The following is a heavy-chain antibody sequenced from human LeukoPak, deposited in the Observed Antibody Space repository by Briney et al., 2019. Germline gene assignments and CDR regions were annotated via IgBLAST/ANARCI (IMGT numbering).Heavy chain of an antibody. V-gene: IGHV3-30*02. CDR3: AKDARGPYDLLTGSYYYMDV. J-gene: IGHJ6*03. CDR1: GFTFSSYS. Sequence: PGGSLRLSCAASGFTFSSYSMNWVRQAPGKGLEWVAFIRNDGSNKYYADSVKGRFTFSRDNSMNTLYLQMNSLRPEDTAMYYCAKDARGPYDLLTGSYYYMDVWGKGTTVTISS. D-gene: IGHD3-9*01. CDR2: IRNDGSNK.